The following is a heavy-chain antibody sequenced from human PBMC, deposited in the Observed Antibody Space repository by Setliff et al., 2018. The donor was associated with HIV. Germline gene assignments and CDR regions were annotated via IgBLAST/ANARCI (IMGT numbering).Heavy chain of an antibody. D-gene: IGHD6-13*01. J-gene: IGHJ6*03. CDR3: ARGRYRSRWYASDHYYIDV. CDR1: GGSISSSSYY. V-gene: IGHV4-39*01. CDR2: IYYRGST. Sequence: PSETLSLSCTVSGGSISSSSYYWGWIRQPPGKGLQWIGSIYYRGSTYYNPSLKSRVTISVDTSKNQFSLKLRSVTAADTALYYCARGRYRSRWYASDHYYIDVWGKGTTVTVSS.